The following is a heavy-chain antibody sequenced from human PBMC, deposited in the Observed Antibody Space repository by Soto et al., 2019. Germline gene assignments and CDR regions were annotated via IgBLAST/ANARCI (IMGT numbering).Heavy chain of an antibody. CDR1: GFTFSNYA. J-gene: IGHJ6*04. Sequence: GGSLRLSWTASGFTFSNYAMGWVRQAPGKGLEWVSAISGRGDNTLYADSAKGRFTISRDYSQNTLHLHMNRLSADDAAVYYCERFSVWYGDDRFYYYYGLDVWGKGTTVTVSS. V-gene: IGHV3-23*01. D-gene: IGHD3-10*01. CDR2: ISGRGDNT. CDR3: ERFSVWYGDDRFYYYYGLDV.